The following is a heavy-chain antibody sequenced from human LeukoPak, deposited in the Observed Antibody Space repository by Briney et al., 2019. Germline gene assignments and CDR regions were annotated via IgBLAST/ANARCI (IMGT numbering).Heavy chain of an antibody. CDR2: FDPEDDET. V-gene: IGHV1-24*01. CDR3: ATGYAVVVPAATPDAFDI. CDR1: GYTLTELS. D-gene: IGHD2-2*01. J-gene: IGHJ3*02. Sequence: ASVKVSCKVSGYTLTELSMHRVRQAPGKGLEWMGGFDPEDDETIYAQKFQGRVTMTEDTSTDTAYMELSSLRSEDTAVYYCATGYAVVVPAATPDAFDIWGQGTMVTVSS.